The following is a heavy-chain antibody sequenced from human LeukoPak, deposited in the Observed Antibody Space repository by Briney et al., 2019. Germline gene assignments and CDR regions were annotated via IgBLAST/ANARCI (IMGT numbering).Heavy chain of an antibody. V-gene: IGHV3-74*01. Sequence: GGSLRLSCAASGFTFSKYWMLWVRQAPGKGLEGVSRINTDGTVTTYADSVKGRFTVSRDNADNTMFLQMNSVRDEDTAVYHCATKQWLAPPPDSWGQGTPVTVSS. CDR2: INTDGTVT. CDR1: GFTFSKYW. D-gene: IGHD6-19*01. CDR3: ATKQWLAPPPDS. J-gene: IGHJ4*02.